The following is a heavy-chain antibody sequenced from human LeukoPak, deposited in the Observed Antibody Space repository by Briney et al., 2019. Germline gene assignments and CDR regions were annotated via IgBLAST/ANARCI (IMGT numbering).Heavy chain of an antibody. CDR2: IYSAGST. J-gene: IGHJ3*02. CDR1: RFTVSTNY. Sequence: GGSLRLSCAASRFTVSTNYMSWARQATRKGLDWIAFIYSAGSTYYANSVTGRFTISSENSKNTLYFHMNRLIAETPAVYYCSKECERWGLAFDIWGQGTMVTVSS. D-gene: IGHD1-26*01. V-gene: IGHV3-53*01. CDR3: SKECERWGLAFDI.